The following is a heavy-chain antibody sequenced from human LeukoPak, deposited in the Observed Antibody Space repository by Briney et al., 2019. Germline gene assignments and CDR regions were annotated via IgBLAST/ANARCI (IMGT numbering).Heavy chain of an antibody. CDR2: TRNKANSYTT. V-gene: IGHV3-72*01. CDR3: ARGPDYFDY. CDR1: GFTFSDHY. Sequence: PGGSLRLSFAAPGFTFSDHYMDWVRQAPGKGLEWVGCTRNKANSYTTEYAASVKGRFTISRDDSKNSLYLQMNSLKTEDTAVYYCARGPDYFDYWGQGTLVTVSS. J-gene: IGHJ4*02.